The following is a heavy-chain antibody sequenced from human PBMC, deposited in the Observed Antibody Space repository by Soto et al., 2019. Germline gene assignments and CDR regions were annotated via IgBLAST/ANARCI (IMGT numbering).Heavy chain of an antibody. CDR2: ITISGNYI. D-gene: IGHD2-8*01. Sequence: EGQLVESGGGLVKPGGSLRLSCAASGFAFQTYTMEWLRQPPGKGLEWVSSITISGNYIYYADSVKGRFTISRDNGRNSFYLQMNSLRAEDTAVYYCAKVGVLRTNFRWFDLWGQGTLVTVSS. J-gene: IGHJ5*02. V-gene: IGHV3-21*01. CDR1: GFAFQTYT. CDR3: AKVGVLRTNFRWFDL.